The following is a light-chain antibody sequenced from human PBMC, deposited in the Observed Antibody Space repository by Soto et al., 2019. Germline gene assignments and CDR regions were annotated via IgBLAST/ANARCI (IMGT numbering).Light chain of an antibody. CDR1: QSISSY. CDR2: AAS. V-gene: IGKV1-39*01. CDR3: QQSYNNPYT. Sequence: DIQMTQSPSSLSASVGDRVTITCRASQSISSYLNWYQHKPGKAPKLLIYAASSLQSGVPSRFSGSGSGTDFTLTISRLQPEDFATYYCQQSYNNPYTFGQGTKLEI. J-gene: IGKJ2*01.